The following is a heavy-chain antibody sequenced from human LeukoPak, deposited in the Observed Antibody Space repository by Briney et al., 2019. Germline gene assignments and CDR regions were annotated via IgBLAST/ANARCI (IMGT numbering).Heavy chain of an antibody. J-gene: IGHJ4*02. CDR1: GGSISSSSYC. D-gene: IGHD2-15*01. CDR2: INHSGST. Sequence: SETLSLTCTVSGGSISSSSYCWSWIRQPPGKGLEWIGEINHSGSTNYNPSLKSRVTISVDTSKNQFSLKLSSVTAADTAVYYCARGELGGSLDYWGQGTLVTVSS. CDR3: ARGELGGSLDY. V-gene: IGHV4-39*07.